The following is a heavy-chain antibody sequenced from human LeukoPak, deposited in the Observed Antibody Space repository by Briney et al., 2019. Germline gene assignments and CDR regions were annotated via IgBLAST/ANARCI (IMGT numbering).Heavy chain of an antibody. J-gene: IGHJ4*02. CDR2: ISGSGGST. V-gene: IGHV3-23*01. CDR3: AKGLSAAGDYYFDY. Sequence: GGSLRLSCAASGFTFSNYAMSWVRQATGKGLEWLSTISGSGGSTYYADSVKGRFTISGDNSKNTVYLQMKSLRVEATAVYYCAKGLSAAGDYYFDYWGQGAPVTVSS. D-gene: IGHD2-21*01. CDR1: GFTFSNYA.